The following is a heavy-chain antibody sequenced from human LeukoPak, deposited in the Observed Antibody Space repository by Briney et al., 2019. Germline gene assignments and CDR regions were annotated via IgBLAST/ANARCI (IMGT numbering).Heavy chain of an antibody. CDR2: IYYSGST. CDR3: ARLRRVGATPFDY. Sequence: SETLSLTCTVSGGSISSRNYYWGWIRQLPGKGLEWIGTIYYSGSTYYNPSLKSRVTISLDTSKSHFSLRLSSVTAADTAVYYCARLRRVGATPFDYWGQGTLVTVSS. J-gene: IGHJ4*02. CDR1: GGSISSRNYY. V-gene: IGHV4-39*02. D-gene: IGHD1-26*01.